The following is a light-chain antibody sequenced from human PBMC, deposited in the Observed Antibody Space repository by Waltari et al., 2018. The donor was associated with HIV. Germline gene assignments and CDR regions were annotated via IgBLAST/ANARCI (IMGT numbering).Light chain of an antibody. CDR2: GDS. V-gene: IGLV3-21*04. CDR3: QVWDSDSDHWV. CDR1: NIGSES. Sequence: SYVLTQPPSVSVAPGKTARITCGGNNIGSESVHWYQQKPGQAPVSVIFGDSDRPSGIPERFSGSNSGNTATLTISGVEAGDEADYYCQVWDSDSDHWVFGGGTKLTVL. J-gene: IGLJ3*02.